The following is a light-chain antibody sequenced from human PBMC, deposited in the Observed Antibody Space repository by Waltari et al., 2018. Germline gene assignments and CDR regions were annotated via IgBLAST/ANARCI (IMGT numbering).Light chain of an antibody. J-gene: IGLJ7*01. CDR3: GTWDSSLSGAV. Sequence: SVLTQPPSVSAAPGQRVTISCSGGSSTIGTNYVSWYRQFQGTAPKLLIYENTERPAGIPGRFSGSKSGTSATLDITGLQAGDEADYYCGTWDSSLSGAVFGGGTHLTVL. CDR2: ENT. CDR1: SSTIGTNY. V-gene: IGLV1-51*02.